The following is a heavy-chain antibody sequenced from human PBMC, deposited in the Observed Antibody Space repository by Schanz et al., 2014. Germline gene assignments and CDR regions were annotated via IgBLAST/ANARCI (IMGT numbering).Heavy chain of an antibody. CDR3: ARGGRYCSGGGCHYPCSYYGMDV. CDR2: INYSGSA. J-gene: IGHJ6*02. Sequence: VQLQQWGAGRLRPAETLSLTCAVYGGSVSGYFWTWIRQSPRKGLEWIGEINYSGSAHYNPSLTSRLTISMDASKSQLSLKMKAVSAADTAVYYCARGGRYCSGGGCHYPCSYYGMDVWGQGTTVTVSS. D-gene: IGHD2-15*01. V-gene: IGHV4-34*01. CDR1: GGSVSGYF.